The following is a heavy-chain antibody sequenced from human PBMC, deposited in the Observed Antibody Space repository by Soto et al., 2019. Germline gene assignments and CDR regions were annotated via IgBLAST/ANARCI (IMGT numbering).Heavy chain of an antibody. J-gene: IGHJ4*02. CDR1: GGTFISHA. CDR3: ARESGNDFDD. D-gene: IGHD1-1*01. V-gene: IGHV1-69*06. Sequence: QVQLVQSGAEVKKPGSSLKVSCKASGGTFISHAISWLRQAPGQGLEWVGGIIPLFGTTNYAQKFQGRVTLTADKSTSTVYMELSSLRSDDTAVYYCARESGNDFDDWGQGTLVTVSS. CDR2: IIPLFGTT.